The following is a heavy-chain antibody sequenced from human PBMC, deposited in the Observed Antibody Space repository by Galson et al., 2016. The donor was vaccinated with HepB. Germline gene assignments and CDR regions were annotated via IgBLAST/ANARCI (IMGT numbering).Heavy chain of an antibody. V-gene: IGHV3-53*01. CDR1: GFTVSNNY. D-gene: IGHD1-26*01. Sequence: SLRLSCAASGFTVSNNYMSWVRQAPGKGLEGVSVMYGGGRTHYADSVKGRFTISRDSSKNTLYLQMNSLRNEDTAVYYCASSPGAGLWGQGTLVTVSS. J-gene: IGHJ4*02. CDR2: MYGGGRT. CDR3: ASSPGAGL.